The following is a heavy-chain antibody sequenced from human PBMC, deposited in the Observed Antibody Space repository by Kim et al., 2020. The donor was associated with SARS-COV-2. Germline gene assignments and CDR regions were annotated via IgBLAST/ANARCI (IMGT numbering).Heavy chain of an antibody. V-gene: IGHV3-33*01. D-gene: IGHD6-19*01. J-gene: IGHJ6*02. CDR3: ARAMAVAGNAYYYYGMDV. CDR2: IWYDGSNK. CDR1: GFTFSSYG. Sequence: GGSLRLSCAASGFTFSSYGMHWVRQAPGKGLEWVAVIWYDGSNKYYADSVKGRFTISRDNSKNTLYLQMNSLRAEDTAVYYCARAMAVAGNAYYYYGMDVWGQGTTVTVSS.